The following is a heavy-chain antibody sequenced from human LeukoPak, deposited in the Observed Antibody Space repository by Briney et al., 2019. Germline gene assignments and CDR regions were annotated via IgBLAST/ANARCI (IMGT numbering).Heavy chain of an antibody. CDR2: INPSGGST. Sequence: ASVKVSCKASGYTFTSYYIHWVRQAPGQGLEWMEIINPSGGSTRYAQKFQGRVTMTRDTSTSTVYMELSSLRSEDTAVDYSARGGYSSAHDAFDIWGQGTMVTVSS. CDR1: GYTFTSYY. J-gene: IGHJ3*02. CDR3: ARGGYSSAHDAFDI. V-gene: IGHV1-46*01. D-gene: IGHD6-19*01.